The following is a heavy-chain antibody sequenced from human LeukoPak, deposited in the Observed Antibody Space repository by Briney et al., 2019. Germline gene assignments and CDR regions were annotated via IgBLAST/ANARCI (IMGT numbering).Heavy chain of an antibody. V-gene: IGHV4-39*07. Sequence: SETLSLTCTVSGGSISSGSYYWGWIRQPPGKGLEWIGSIYHSGSTYYNPSLKSRVTISVDTSKNQFSLKLTSVTAADTAVYYCARITDLSVATDYWGQGTLVTVSS. CDR3: ARITDLSVATDY. D-gene: IGHD6-19*01. CDR2: IYHSGST. J-gene: IGHJ4*02. CDR1: GGSISSGSYY.